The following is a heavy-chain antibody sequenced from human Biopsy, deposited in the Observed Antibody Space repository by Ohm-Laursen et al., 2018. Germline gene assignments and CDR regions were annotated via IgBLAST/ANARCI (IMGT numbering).Heavy chain of an antibody. D-gene: IGHD2-15*01. CDR3: ARARDDFVVVPAAVFDF. CDR2: ISSSGATI. V-gene: IGHV3-11*01. CDR1: GFTFSDHH. Sequence: SLRLSCTASGFTFSDHHMSWVRQAPGKGLEWLSYISSSGATIKYADSVKGRFTISRDNAKYSLYLRMNSLRAEDTAVYFCARARDDFVVVPAAVFDFWGQGTLVTVSS. J-gene: IGHJ4*02.